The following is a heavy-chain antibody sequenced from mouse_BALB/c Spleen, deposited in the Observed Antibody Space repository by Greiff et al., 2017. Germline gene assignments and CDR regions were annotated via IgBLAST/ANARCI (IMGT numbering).Heavy chain of an antibody. V-gene: IGHV14-3*02. CDR3: EDSSGDVGY. CDR2: IDPANGNT. D-gene: IGHD3-2*01. Sequence: EVQVVESGAELVKPGASVKLSCTASGFNIKDTYMHWVKQRPEQGLEWIGRIDPANGNTKYDPKFQGKATITADTSSNTAYLQLSSLTSEDTAVYYCEDSSGDVGYWGQGTTLTVSS. CDR1: GFNIKDTY. J-gene: IGHJ2*01.